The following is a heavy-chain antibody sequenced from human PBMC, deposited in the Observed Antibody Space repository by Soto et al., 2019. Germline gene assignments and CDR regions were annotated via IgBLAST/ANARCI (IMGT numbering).Heavy chain of an antibody. CDR1: GYTFTSYY. CDR3: AREDIVLVPAAIGGYYYYGMDV. V-gene: IGHV1-46*01. CDR2: INPSGGGT. Sequence: ASVKVSCKTSGYTFTSYYMHWVRQAPGQGLEWMGIINPSGGGTSSAQKFQGRVTMTRDTSISTAYMELSRLRSDDTAVYYCAREDIVLVPAAIGGYYYYGMDVWGQGTTVTVSS. D-gene: IGHD2-2*01. J-gene: IGHJ6*02.